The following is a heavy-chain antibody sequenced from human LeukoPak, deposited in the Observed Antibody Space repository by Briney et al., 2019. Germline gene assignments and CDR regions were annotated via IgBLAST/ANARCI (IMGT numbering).Heavy chain of an antibody. CDR2: IYYSGST. J-gene: IGHJ4*02. Sequence: SQTLSLTCTVSGGSISSGGYYWSWIRQHPGKGLEWIGYIYYSGSTYYNPSLKSRVTISVDTSKNQFSLKLSSVTAADTAVYYCTRTHDYYDSSGYFDYWGQGTLVTVSS. CDR3: TRTHDYYDSSGYFDY. CDR1: GGSISSGGYY. V-gene: IGHV4-31*03. D-gene: IGHD3-22*01.